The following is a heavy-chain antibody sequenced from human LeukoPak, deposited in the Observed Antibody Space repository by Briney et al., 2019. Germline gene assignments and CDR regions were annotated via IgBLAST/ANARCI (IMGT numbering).Heavy chain of an antibody. CDR3: ANSLRHYCYGMDV. J-gene: IGHJ6*02. CDR1: GYSFTSYW. Sequence: GESLKISCKGSGYSFTSYWIGWVRQMPGKGLEWMGIIYPGDSDTRYSPSFQGQVTISADKSISTAYLQWSSLKASDTAMYYCANSLRHYCYGMDVWGQGTTVTVSS. CDR2: IYPGDSDT. D-gene: IGHD2-21*01. V-gene: IGHV5-51*01.